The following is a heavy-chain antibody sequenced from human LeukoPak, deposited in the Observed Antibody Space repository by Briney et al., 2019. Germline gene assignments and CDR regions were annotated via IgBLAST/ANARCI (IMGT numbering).Heavy chain of an antibody. CDR2: TFYRSKWYN. V-gene: IGHV6-1*01. Sequence: SQTLSLTCAISGDSVSRHDLTWDWVRQSPSRGLEWLGRTFYRSKWYNDYAVSVKSRITVSPDTSKNQFSLHLNSVTPEDTAVYYCVRSYDWVSDHWGQGTRVTVSS. CDR1: GDSVSRHDLT. D-gene: IGHD1-1*01. CDR3: VRSYDWVSDH. J-gene: IGHJ4*02.